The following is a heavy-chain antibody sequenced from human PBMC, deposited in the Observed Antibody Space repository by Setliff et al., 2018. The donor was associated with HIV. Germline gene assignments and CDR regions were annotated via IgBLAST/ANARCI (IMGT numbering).Heavy chain of an antibody. V-gene: IGHV4-4*07. CDR2: IHTSGNT. J-gene: IGHJ3*02. CDR3: ARDRIEFVAEDPHDVFDI. CDR1: GHSISGYY. D-gene: IGHD5-12*01. Sequence: SETLSLTCSVSGHSISGYYWSWIRQPAGRGLEWIGRIHTSGNTNYNPSLRGRVTMSVDMSKNQFSLKLTSVSAAGTAVYYCARDRIEFVAEDPHDVFDIWGRGTLVTV.